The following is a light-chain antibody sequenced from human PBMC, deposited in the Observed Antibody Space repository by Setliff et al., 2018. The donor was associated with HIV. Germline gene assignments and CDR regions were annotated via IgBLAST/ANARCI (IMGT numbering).Light chain of an antibody. CDR1: SSDVGTYNF. Sequence: QSVLTQPASVPGSPGQSITISCTGTSSDVGTYNFVSWYRQHPGKAPKLMIYDVSNRPSGVSNRFSGSKSGNTASLTISGLQAEDEADYYCSSYTSTPLYVFGTGTKVT. CDR2: DVS. V-gene: IGLV2-14*03. CDR3: SSYTSTPLYV. J-gene: IGLJ1*01.